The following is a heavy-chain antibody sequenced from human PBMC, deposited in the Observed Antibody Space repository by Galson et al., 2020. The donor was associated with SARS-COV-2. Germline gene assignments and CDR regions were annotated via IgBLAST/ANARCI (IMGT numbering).Heavy chain of an antibody. CDR1: GGSISSYY. CDR3: ARLSLGYCSSTSFYTGFDP. V-gene: IGHV4-59*08. Sequence: SETLSLTCTVSGGSISSYYWSWIRQPPGKGLEWIGYIYYSGSTNYNPSLKSRVTISVDTSKNQFSLKLSSVTAADTAVYYCARLSLGYCSSTSFYTGFDPWGQGTLVTVSS. J-gene: IGHJ5*02. D-gene: IGHD2-2*02. CDR2: IYYSGST.